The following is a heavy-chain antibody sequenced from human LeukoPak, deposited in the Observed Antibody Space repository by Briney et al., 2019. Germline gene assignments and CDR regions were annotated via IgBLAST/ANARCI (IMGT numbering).Heavy chain of an antibody. Sequence: SETLSLTCTVSGGSISSYYWSWIRQPPGKGLEWIGYIYYSGSTNYNPSLKSRVTISVDTSKNQFSLKLSSVTAADTAVYYCARRNYDFWSGYYKREPFDYWGQGTLVTVSS. CDR1: GGSISSYY. CDR2: IYYSGST. D-gene: IGHD3-3*01. CDR3: ARRNYDFWSGYYKREPFDY. V-gene: IGHV4-59*08. J-gene: IGHJ4*02.